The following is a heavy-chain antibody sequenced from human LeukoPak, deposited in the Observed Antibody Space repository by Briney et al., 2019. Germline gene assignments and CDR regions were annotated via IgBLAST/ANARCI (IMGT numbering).Heavy chain of an antibody. D-gene: IGHD5-18*01. J-gene: IGHJ4*02. V-gene: IGHV3-30-3*01. CDR1: GFTFSNYA. Sequence: GRSLRLSCAVSGFTFSNYAMHWVRQAPGKGLEWVAVISYDGGNKYFADSVKGRFTISRDNSKNTVSLQMNSLRAEDTAVYYCARDYATDTDMVWGQGTLVTVSS. CDR3: ARDYATDTDMV. CDR2: ISYDGGNK.